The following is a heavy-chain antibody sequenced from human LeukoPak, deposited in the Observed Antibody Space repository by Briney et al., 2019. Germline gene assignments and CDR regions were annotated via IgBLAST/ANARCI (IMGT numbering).Heavy chain of an antibody. V-gene: IGHV1-69*13. CDR3: ARGGGYSYGQTFDY. Sequence: SVKVSCKVSGYTLTELSMHWVRQAPGQGLEWMGGIIPIFGTANYAQKFQGRVTITADESTSTAYMELSSLRSEDTAVYYCARGGGYSYGQTFDYWGQGTLVTVSS. CDR2: IIPIFGTA. CDR1: GYTLTELS. J-gene: IGHJ4*02. D-gene: IGHD5-18*01.